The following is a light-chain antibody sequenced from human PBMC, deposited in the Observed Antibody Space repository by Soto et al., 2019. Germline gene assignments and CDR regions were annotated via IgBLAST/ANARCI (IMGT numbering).Light chain of an antibody. V-gene: IGKV1-39*01. CDR2: AAS. Sequence: DIQMTQSPSSLSASVGDRVTITCRASQTINTYLNWYQQKPGKAPKLLIHAASSLQSGVPSRFRGSGPGTDFTLAISSLEPEDFATYYCQQSYRAPLTFGPGTKVDI. CDR1: QTINTY. J-gene: IGKJ3*01. CDR3: QQSYRAPLT.